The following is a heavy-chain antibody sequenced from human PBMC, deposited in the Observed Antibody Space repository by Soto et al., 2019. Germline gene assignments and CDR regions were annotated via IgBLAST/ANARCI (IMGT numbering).Heavy chain of an antibody. CDR3: VRDLDGSGSYYTDY. D-gene: IGHD3-10*01. J-gene: IGHJ4*02. Sequence: ASVKVSCKASGYVFISYDISWVRQAPGQGLEWMGWISRHNGNTHYAQKFQGRVTMTTDASTSTAYMELRSLRSDDTAVYYCVRDLDGSGSYYTDYWGQGTLVTVSS. CDR2: ISRHNGNT. CDR1: GYVFISYD. V-gene: IGHV1-18*01.